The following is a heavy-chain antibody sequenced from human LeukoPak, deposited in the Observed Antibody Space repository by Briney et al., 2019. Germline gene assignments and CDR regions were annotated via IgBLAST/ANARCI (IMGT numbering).Heavy chain of an antibody. CDR2: INPSGGST. D-gene: IGHD3-10*01. CDR1: GYSFTTYY. Sequence: ASVKVSCKASGYSFTTYYMHWVRQAPGQGLEWMGIINPSGGSTTYAQKFQGRVTITRDTSTSTVYMEVSSPRSEDTAVYYCARDRHGSGTYNYYGMDVWGQGTTVTVSS. CDR3: ARDRHGSGTYNYYGMDV. J-gene: IGHJ6*02. V-gene: IGHV1-46*01.